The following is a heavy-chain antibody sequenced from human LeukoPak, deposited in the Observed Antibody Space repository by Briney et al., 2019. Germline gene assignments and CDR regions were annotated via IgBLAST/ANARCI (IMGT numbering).Heavy chain of an antibody. V-gene: IGHV3-21*01. CDR1: GFTFSSYS. CDR3: ARDDRDWGYSYGYEVSAWFDP. D-gene: IGHD5-18*01. Sequence: GGSLRLSCAASGFTFSSYSMNWVRQAPRKGVEWVSSISSSSSYIYYADSVKGRFTISRDNAKNSLYLQMNSLRAEDTAVYYCARDDRDWGYSYGYEVSAWFDPWGQGTLVTVSS. J-gene: IGHJ5*02. CDR2: ISSSSSYI.